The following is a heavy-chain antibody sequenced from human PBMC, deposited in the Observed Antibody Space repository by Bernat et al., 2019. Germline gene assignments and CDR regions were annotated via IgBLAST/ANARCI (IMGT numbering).Heavy chain of an antibody. D-gene: IGHD3-3*01. CDR3: ARRSLIYDFWSGSFDY. J-gene: IGHJ4*02. CDR1: GGSISSYY. Sequence: QVQLQESGPGLVKPSETLSLTCTVSGGSISSYYWSWIRQPPGKGLEWIGYIYYSGSTNYNPSLKSRVTISVDTSKNQFSLKLSSVTAADTAVYYCARRSLIYDFWSGSFDYWGQGTLVTVSS. CDR2: IYYSGST. V-gene: IGHV4-59*08.